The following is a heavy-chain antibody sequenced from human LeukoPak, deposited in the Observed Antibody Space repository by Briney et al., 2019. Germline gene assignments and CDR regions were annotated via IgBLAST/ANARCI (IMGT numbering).Heavy chain of an antibody. J-gene: IGHJ3*02. V-gene: IGHV3-9*03. CDR2: INWNSDSI. CDR1: GFTFGDYA. D-gene: IGHD6-19*01. CDR3: AKVRSSGWTRGAFDI. Sequence: SGGSLRLSCAASGFTFGDYAMHWVRQGPGKGLEWVSGINWNSDSIAYADSVKGRFTISRDNAKKSLYLQMNSLRAEDMALYYCAKVRSSGWTRGAFDIWGQGTMVTVSS.